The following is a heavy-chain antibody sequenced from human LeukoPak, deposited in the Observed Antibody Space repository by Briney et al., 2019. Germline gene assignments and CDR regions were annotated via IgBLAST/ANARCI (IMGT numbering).Heavy chain of an antibody. CDR2: IIPILGIA. CDR1: GGTFSSYA. D-gene: IGHD3-10*01. V-gene: IGHV1-69*04. J-gene: IGHJ4*02. CDR3: AREVRGEYYFDY. Sequence: GASVKVSCKASGGTFSSYAISWVRQAPGQGLEWMGRIIPILGIANYAQKFQGRVTITADKSTNTAYMELSSLRSEDTAVYYCAREVRGEYYFDYWGQGTLVTVSS.